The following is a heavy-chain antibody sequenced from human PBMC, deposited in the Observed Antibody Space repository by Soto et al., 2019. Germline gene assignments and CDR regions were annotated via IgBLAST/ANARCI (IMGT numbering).Heavy chain of an antibody. CDR3: AKAGIGYDYGDS. Sequence: PGGSLRLSCAASGFTFSSYGMHWVRQAPGKGLEWVAVISYDGSNKYYADSVKGRFTISRDNSKNTLYLQLNSLRAEDTAVYYCAKAGIGYDYGDSWGQGTLVTVSS. V-gene: IGHV3-30*18. D-gene: IGHD5-12*01. CDR1: GFTFSSYG. CDR2: ISYDGSNK. J-gene: IGHJ4*02.